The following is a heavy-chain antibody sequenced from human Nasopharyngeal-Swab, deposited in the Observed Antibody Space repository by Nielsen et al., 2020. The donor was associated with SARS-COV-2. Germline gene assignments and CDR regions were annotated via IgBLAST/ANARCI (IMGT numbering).Heavy chain of an antibody. CDR2: ISGSGGST. D-gene: IGHD2-15*01. J-gene: IGHJ3*02. CDR3: AKSLKALVAAWKDAFDI. Sequence: GESLKISCAASGSTFSSDAMSWVRRAPGKGLEWVSAISGSGGSTYYADSVKGRFTISRDNSKNTLYLQMNSLRAEDTAVYYCAKSLKALVAAWKDAFDIWGQGTMVTVSS. V-gene: IGHV3-23*01. CDR1: GSTFSSDA.